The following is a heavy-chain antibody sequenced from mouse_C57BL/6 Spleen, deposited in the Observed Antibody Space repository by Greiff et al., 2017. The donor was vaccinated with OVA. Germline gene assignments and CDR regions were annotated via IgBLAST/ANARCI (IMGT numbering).Heavy chain of an antibody. D-gene: IGHD1-1*01. Sequence: VQLQQPGAELVKPGASVKLSCKASGYTFTSYWMHWVKQRPGRGLEWIGRIDPNSGGTKYTEKFKSKATLTVDKPSSTAYMQLSSLTSEDAAVYYCAREDYGSSSYWYFDGWGTGTTVTVSS. J-gene: IGHJ1*03. CDR2: IDPNSGGT. CDR3: AREDYGSSSYWYFDG. V-gene: IGHV1-72*01. CDR1: GYTFTSYW.